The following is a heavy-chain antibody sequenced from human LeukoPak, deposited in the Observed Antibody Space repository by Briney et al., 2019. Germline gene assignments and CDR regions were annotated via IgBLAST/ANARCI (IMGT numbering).Heavy chain of an antibody. D-gene: IGHD1-1*01. CDR3: ATAPPWIRSIGQFDY. J-gene: IGHJ4*02. CDR1: GYTLTELS. CDR2: FDPEDGET. V-gene: IGHV1-24*01. Sequence: ATVKVSCKVSGYTLTELSMHWVRQAPGKGLEWMGGFDPEDGETIYAQKFQGRVTMTEDTSTDTAYMELSSLRSEDTVVYYCATAPPWIRSIGQFDYWGQGTLVTVSS.